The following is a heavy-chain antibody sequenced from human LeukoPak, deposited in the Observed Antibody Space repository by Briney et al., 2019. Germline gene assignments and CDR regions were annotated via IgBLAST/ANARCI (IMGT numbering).Heavy chain of an antibody. CDR1: GFTFSSYE. V-gene: IGHV3-48*03. CDR2: ISGSGYTI. D-gene: IGHD3-22*01. Sequence: GGSLRLSCAASGFTFSSYEMNWVRQAPGKGLEWVSYISGSGYTIYYADSVKGRFTISRDNAKNSLYVQMISLRAEDTAVYYCARSLRRYYYDSSGYYGNFDYWGQGTLVTVSS. J-gene: IGHJ4*02. CDR3: ARSLRRYYYDSSGYYGNFDY.